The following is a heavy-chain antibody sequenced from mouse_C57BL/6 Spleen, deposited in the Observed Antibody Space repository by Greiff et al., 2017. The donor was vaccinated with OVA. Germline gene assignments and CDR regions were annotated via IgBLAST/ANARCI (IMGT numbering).Heavy chain of an antibody. V-gene: IGHV3-6*01. Sequence: ESGPGLVKPSQSLSLTCSVTGYSITSGYYWNWIRQFPGNKLEWMGYISYDGSNNYNPSLKNRISITRDTSKNQFFLKLNSVTTEDTATYYCARGGHYGSSSWFAYWGQGTLVTVSA. CDR3: ARGGHYGSSSWFAY. J-gene: IGHJ3*01. CDR2: ISYDGSN. D-gene: IGHD1-1*01. CDR1: GYSITSGYY.